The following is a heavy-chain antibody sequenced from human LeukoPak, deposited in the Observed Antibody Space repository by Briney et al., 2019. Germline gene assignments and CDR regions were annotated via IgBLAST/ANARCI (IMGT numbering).Heavy chain of an antibody. CDR2: IYSDGST. J-gene: IGHJ4*02. Sequence: PGGSLRLSCAASGFTVSSNYMSWVRQAPGKGLEWVSFIYSDGSTYYADSVQGRFTLSRDNSKNTLYLQMNSLRAEDTAVYYCARAPGFIDYWGQGTLVTASS. V-gene: IGHV3-66*01. D-gene: IGHD1-14*01. CDR3: ARAPGFIDY. CDR1: GFTVSSNY.